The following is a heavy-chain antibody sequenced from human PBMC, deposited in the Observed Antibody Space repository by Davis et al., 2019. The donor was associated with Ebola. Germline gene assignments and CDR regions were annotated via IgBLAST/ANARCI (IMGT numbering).Heavy chain of an antibody. J-gene: IGHJ4*02. CDR1: GFTFRIYA. Sequence: GESLKISCAASGFTFRIYAMSWVRQAPGKGLEWVSGISGSGSSTYYADSVKGRFTISRDNSKNTLYLQMNSLRAEDTAIYYCAKGIGATCYSGLDCWGQGTLVTVSS. CDR2: ISGSGSST. D-gene: IGHD2-15*01. CDR3: AKGIGATCYSGLDC. V-gene: IGHV3-23*01.